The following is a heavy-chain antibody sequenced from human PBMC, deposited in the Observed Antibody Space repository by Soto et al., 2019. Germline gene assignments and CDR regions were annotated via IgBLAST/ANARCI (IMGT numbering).Heavy chain of an antibody. CDR1: GFTFSSYA. J-gene: IGHJ4*02. CDR2: INPGGDVI. Sequence: GGSLRLSCAASGFTFSSYAMSWVRQAPGKGLELLSYINPGGDVIKYVDSVKGRFTISRDNAKNSLYLHMNNLRAEDTAVYYCTRDPRITDFWGQGTLVTVSS. CDR3: TRDPRITDF. V-gene: IGHV3-21*04. D-gene: IGHD3-16*01.